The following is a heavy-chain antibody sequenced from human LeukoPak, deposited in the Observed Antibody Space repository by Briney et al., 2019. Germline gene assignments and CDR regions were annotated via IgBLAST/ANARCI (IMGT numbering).Heavy chain of an antibody. CDR1: GFTFSNSW. J-gene: IGHJ4*02. Sequence: GSLRLSCAASGFTFSNSWMNWVRQAPGKGLEWVAIIKPDGSAEYYVDSVKGRFTISRDNAKNSLYLQMDSLTVEDTAVYYCAKGGYWSFDYWGQGALVTVSS. CDR3: AKGGYWSFDY. D-gene: IGHD5-12*01. V-gene: IGHV3-7*05. CDR2: IKPDGSAE.